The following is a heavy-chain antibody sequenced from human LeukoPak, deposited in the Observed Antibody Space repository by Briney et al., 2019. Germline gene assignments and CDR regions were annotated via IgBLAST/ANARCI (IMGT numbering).Heavy chain of an antibody. CDR2: IYHSGST. CDR1: GGSISSYY. J-gene: IGHJ5*02. Sequence: SETLSLTCTVSGGSISSYYWSWIRQPPGKGLEWIGSIYHSGSTYYNPSLKSRVTISVDTSKNQFSLKLSSVTAADTAVYYCARALHTVAGWFDPWGQGTLVTVSS. D-gene: IGHD4-23*01. CDR3: ARALHTVAGWFDP. V-gene: IGHV4-38-2*02.